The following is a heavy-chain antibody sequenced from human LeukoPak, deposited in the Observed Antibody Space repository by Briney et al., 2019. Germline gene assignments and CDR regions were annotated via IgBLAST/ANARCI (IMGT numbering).Heavy chain of an antibody. Sequence: GGSLRLSCAASGFTFSDYYMSWIRQAPGKGLEWVSYISSSGSTIYYADSVKGRFTISRDNAKNSLYLQMNSLRAEDTAVYYCARGSYTYYDYYMDVWGKGTTVTVSS. CDR1: GFTFSDYY. CDR3: ARGSYTYYDYYMDV. J-gene: IGHJ6*03. CDR2: ISSSGSTI. V-gene: IGHV3-11*01.